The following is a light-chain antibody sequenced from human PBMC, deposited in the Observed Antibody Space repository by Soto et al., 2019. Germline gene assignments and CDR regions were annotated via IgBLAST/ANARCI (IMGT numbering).Light chain of an antibody. CDR3: LISSGGAGV. CDR1: TGAVTIGHY. Sequence: QAVVTQEPSLTVSPGGTVSLTCGSNTGAVTIGHYPYWFQQKPGQAPRTLVYDTNNRHSWTPARFSGSLLGGKAALTLSGAQPEDEADYYCLISSGGAGVFGGGTKLTVL. CDR2: DTN. J-gene: IGLJ3*02. V-gene: IGLV7-46*01.